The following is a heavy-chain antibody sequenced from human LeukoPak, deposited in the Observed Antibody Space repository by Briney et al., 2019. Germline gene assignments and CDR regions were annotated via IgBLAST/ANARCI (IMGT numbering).Heavy chain of an antibody. CDR1: GGTFSSYA. CDR2: IIPILGIA. D-gene: IGHD3-10*01. Sequence: SVKVSCKASGGTFSSYAISWVRQAPGQGLEWMGRIIPILGIANYAQKFQGRVTITADKSTSTAYMELSSLRSEDTAVYYCARDRGAGYGSGTEYGGGWFDPWGQGTLVTVSS. V-gene: IGHV1-69*04. J-gene: IGHJ5*02. CDR3: ARDRGAGYGSGTEYGGGWFDP.